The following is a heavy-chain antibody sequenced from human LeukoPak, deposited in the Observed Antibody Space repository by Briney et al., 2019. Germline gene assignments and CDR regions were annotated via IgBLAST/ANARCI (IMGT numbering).Heavy chain of an antibody. CDR3: ARTNYYDSSGSQGPGTFYYGLDV. CDR2: VIPILAIS. Sequence: SVKVSCKASGGTFSSYGNTWVRQAPGQGLEWMGRVIPILAISNYAQMFQDRVTITADKSTSTAYMELSSLRSEDTAVYFCARTNYYDSSGSQGPGTFYYGLDVWGQGTTVTVSS. V-gene: IGHV1-69*04. J-gene: IGHJ6*02. D-gene: IGHD3-22*01. CDR1: GGTFSSYG.